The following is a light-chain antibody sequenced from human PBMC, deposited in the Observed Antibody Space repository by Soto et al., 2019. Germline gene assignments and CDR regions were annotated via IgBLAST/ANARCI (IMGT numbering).Light chain of an antibody. CDR3: GTWDSSLSAGNYV. J-gene: IGLJ1*01. CDR1: TSNIGNNY. V-gene: IGLV1-51*02. CDR2: ENN. Sequence: QSVLTQPPSVSVAPGQKVTISCSGSTSNIGNNYVSWYQQLPGTAPKLLIYENNKRPSGIPDRFSGSKSGTSATLGITGLQTGDEADYYCGTWDSSLSAGNYVFGTGTKVTVL.